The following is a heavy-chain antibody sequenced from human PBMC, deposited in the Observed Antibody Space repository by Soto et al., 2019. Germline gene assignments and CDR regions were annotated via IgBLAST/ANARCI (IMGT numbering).Heavy chain of an antibody. Sequence: PGESLKISCKGSGYSFTSYWIGWVRQMPGKGLEWMGIIYPGDSDTRYSPSFQGQVTISADKSISTAYLQWSSLKASDTAMYYCARQGISGSPLYYFDDWGQGTLVTVSS. V-gene: IGHV5-51*01. D-gene: IGHD3-10*01. CDR3: ARQGISGSPLYYFDD. CDR2: IYPGDSDT. CDR1: GYSFTSYW. J-gene: IGHJ4*02.